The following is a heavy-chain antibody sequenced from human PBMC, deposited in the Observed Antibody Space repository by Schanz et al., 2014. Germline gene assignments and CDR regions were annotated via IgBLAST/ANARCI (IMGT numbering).Heavy chain of an antibody. V-gene: IGHV3-74*02. CDR3: ARKMKLGVYGGKGHDSLDI. D-gene: IGHD4-17*01. J-gene: IGHJ3*02. Sequence: EVQLVESGGGLVQPGGSLRLSCAASGFTFSSHWMHWVRQDPGKGLVWVARINSGGSNTDYADSVTGRFTISRDNAKNTLYMQKNTVKSEGHAVYYCARKMKLGVYGGKGHDSLDIWGQGTMVTVSS. CDR1: GFTFSSHW. CDR2: INSGGSNT.